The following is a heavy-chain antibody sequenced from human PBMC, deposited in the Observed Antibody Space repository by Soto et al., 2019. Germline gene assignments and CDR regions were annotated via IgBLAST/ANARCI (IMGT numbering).Heavy chain of an antibody. J-gene: IGHJ4*02. CDR1: GFTFSIYA. D-gene: IGHD3-22*01. CDR3: VKGEYYYDSSGYYPFDY. Sequence: GGSLRLSCSASGFTFSIYAMHWVRQAPGKGLEYVSSISTNGGSTDYADSVKGRFTISRDNSKNTVYLQMSSLRVEDTAVYYCVKGEYYYDSSGYYPFDYWSQGTLVTVSS. V-gene: IGHV3-64D*06. CDR2: ISTNGGST.